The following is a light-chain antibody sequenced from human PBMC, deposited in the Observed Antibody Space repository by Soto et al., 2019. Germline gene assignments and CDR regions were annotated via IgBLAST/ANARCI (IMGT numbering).Light chain of an antibody. V-gene: IGLV2-8*01. J-gene: IGLJ2*01. CDR2: EVT. CDR1: NSDVGRYNS. CDR3: SSYGGTNNVV. Sequence: QSVLTQPHSVSGSPGQSVTISCTGTNSDVGRYNSVSWYQHHPGKAPKVVIYEVTKRPSGVPDRFSGSQSGNTASLTVSGLQAEDEADYYCSSYGGTNNVVFGGGTKLTVL.